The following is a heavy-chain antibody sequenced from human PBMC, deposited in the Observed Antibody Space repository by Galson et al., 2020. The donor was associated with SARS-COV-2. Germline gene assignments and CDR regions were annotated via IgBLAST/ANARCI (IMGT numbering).Heavy chain of an antibody. D-gene: IGHD3-10*01. CDR1: GGSISSGGYY. V-gene: IGHV4-31*03. CDR2: IYYSGST. CDR3: ARKKTYYYGSGNYYKNQRAYYFDY. J-gene: IGHJ4*02. Sequence: ASETLSLTCTVSGGSISSGGYYWSWIRQHPGKGLEWIGYIYYSGSTYYNPSLKSRVTISVDTSKNQFSLKLSSVTAADTAVYYCARKKTYYYGSGNYYKNQRAYYFDYWGQGTLVTVSS.